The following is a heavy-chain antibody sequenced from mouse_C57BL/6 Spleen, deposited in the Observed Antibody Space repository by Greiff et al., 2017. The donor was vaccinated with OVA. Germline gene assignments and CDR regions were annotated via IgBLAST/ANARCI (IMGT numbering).Heavy chain of an antibody. D-gene: IGHD2-4*01. V-gene: IGHV5-17*01. CDR1: GFTFSDYG. CDR3: ARMITTRYWYFDV. J-gene: IGHJ1*03. Sequence: EVQLQESGGGLVKPGGSLKLSCAASGFTFSDYGMHWVRQAPEKGLEWVAYISSGSSTIYYADTVKGRFTISRDNAKNTLFLQMTSLRSEDTAMYYCARMITTRYWYFDVWGTGTTVTVSS. CDR2: ISSGSSTI.